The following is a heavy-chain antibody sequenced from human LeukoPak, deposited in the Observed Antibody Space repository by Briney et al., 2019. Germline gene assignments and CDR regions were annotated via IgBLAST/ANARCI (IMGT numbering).Heavy chain of an antibody. CDR2: ISSSSSYI. V-gene: IGHV3-21*01. CDR1: GFTFSSYE. D-gene: IGHD6-13*01. Sequence: GGSLRLSCAASGFTFSSYEMNWVRQAPGKGPEWVSSISSSSSYIYYADSVKGRFTISRDNAKNSLYLQMNSLRAEDTAVYYCARAVGSSWLYQFDYWGQGTLVTVSS. CDR3: ARAVGSSWLYQFDY. J-gene: IGHJ4*02.